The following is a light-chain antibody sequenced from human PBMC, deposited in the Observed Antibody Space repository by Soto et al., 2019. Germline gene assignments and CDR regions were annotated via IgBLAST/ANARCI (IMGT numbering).Light chain of an antibody. CDR1: QTISSN. V-gene: IGKV3-15*01. Sequence: EILMTQSPATLSVSPGERVTLSCRASQTISSNLAWYQQKPGQAPRLLIYGSSIRATGISARFSGSGSGTKFTLTISSLQSEDLAVYYCQQYNNWPRAFGQGTKV. CDR3: QQYNNWPRA. CDR2: GSS. J-gene: IGKJ1*01.